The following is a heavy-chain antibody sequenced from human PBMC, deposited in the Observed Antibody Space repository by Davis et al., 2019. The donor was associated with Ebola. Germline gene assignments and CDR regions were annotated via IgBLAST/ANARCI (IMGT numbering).Heavy chain of an antibody. CDR2: IYYSGST. Sequence: ETLSLTCTVSGGSISSYYWGWIRQPPGKGLEWIGSIYYSGSTYYNPSLKSRVTISVDTSKNQFSLKLSSVTAADTAVYYCARVWSSGWNNWGQRTLVTVSS. CDR1: GGSISSYY. J-gene: IGHJ4*02. CDR3: ARVWSSGWNN. V-gene: IGHV4-39*01. D-gene: IGHD6-19*01.